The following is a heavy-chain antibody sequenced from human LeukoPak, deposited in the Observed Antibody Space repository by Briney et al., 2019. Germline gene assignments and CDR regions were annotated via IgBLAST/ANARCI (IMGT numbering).Heavy chain of an antibody. D-gene: IGHD4-17*01. CDR2: ISSSGSTI. CDR1: GFTFSSYE. J-gene: IGHJ4*02. V-gene: IGHV3-48*03. CDR3: ARDDGDQAEDY. Sequence: PGGSLRLSCAASGFTFSSYEINWVRQAPGKGLEWVSYISSSGSTIYYADSVKGRFTISRDNAKNSLYLQMNSLRAEDTAVYYCARDDGDQAEDYWGQGTLVTVSS.